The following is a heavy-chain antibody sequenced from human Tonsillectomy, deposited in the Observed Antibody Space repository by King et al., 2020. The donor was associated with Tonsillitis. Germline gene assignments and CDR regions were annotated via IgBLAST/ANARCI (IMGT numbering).Heavy chain of an antibody. J-gene: IGHJ3*02. V-gene: IGHV5-51*01. D-gene: IGHD6-19*01. CDR2: ISPGDSDT. Sequence: QLVQSGAEVKKPGESLKISCKGSGYSFTNYWIGWVRQMPGKGLEWMGIISPGDSDTRYSPSFQGQVTISADKSISTAYLQWCSLQASDTAMYYCARPERNSRDWYVSRGLAFDIWGQGTMVTVSS. CDR1: GYSFTNYW. CDR3: ARPERNSRDWYVSRGLAFDI.